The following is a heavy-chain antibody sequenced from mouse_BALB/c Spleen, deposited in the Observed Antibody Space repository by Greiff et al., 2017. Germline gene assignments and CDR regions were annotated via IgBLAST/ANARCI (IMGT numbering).Heavy chain of an antibody. J-gene: IGHJ1*01. CDR1: GFNIKDYY. V-gene: IGHV14-1*02. D-gene: IGHD1-1*01. CDR2: IDPENGNT. CDR3: ARGYYGSSYNWYFDV. Sequence: EGKLQESGAELVRPGALVKLSCKASGFNIKDYYMHWVKQRPEQGLEWIGWIDPENGNTIYDPKFQGKASITADTSSNTAYLQLSSLTSEDTAVYYCARGYYGSSYNWYFDVWGAGTTVTVSS.